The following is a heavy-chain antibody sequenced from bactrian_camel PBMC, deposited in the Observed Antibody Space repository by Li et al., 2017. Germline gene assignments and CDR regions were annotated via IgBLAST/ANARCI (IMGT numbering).Heavy chain of an antibody. D-gene: IGHD2*01. V-gene: IGHV3-2*01. CDR1: GLIFSTSH. J-gene: IGHJ4*01. Sequence: QVQLVESGGGLVQPGASLRLSCAASGLIFSTSHIAWVRQAPGKGLEWVSSIHGDYSNTYYAESVQGRFAISRDNANNTVNLMVNSLKPEDTAMYYCAANFGPYCSGPYLARRANFLGQGTQVTVS. CDR2: IHGDYSNT.